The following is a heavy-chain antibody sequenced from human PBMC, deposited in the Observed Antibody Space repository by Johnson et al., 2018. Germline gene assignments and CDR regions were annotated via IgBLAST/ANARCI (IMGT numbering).Heavy chain of an antibody. J-gene: IGHJ6*03. CDR2: INHSGST. CDR3: ARGQHVVVVAAKYYYMDV. D-gene: IGHD2-15*01. V-gene: IGHV4-34*01. CDR1: GGSFSGYY. Sequence: QVQLQQWGAGLLKPSETLSLTCAVYGGSFSGYYWSWIRQPPGKGLEWIGEINHSGSTTYNPSLESRVTISVDTSKNQFSLKLRSVTAADTAVYYCARGQHVVVVAAKYYYMDVWGKGTTVTVS.